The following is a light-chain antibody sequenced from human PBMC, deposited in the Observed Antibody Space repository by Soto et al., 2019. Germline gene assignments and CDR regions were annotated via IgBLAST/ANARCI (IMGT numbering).Light chain of an antibody. CDR3: QQFGGSPRRS. Sequence: EVVLTQSPGTLSLSPGERATLACMASQNVRNNYLSWYQHKPGQAHRLLIYVASSRATGVPDRFSGSGSGTDFTLTITRLEPEDSAVYYCQQFGGSPRRSFGGGTKVE. CDR1: QNVRNNY. V-gene: IGKV3-20*01. CDR2: VAS. J-gene: IGKJ4*01.